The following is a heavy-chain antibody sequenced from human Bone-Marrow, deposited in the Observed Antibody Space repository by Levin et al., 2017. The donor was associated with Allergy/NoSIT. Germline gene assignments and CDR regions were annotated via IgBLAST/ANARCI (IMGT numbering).Heavy chain of an antibody. CDR2: IYSDGSP. V-gene: IGHV3-66*02. D-gene: IGHD3-10*01. CDR1: GFIVSSKF. CDR3: ARAGGGYFGSGKMDY. J-gene: IGHJ4*02. Sequence: SCAASGFIVSSKFMSWVRQSPGKGLEWVSVIYSDGSPYYAESVKGRFTVSRDISKNTVYLQMSSVRSEDTAVYYCARAGGGYFGSGKMDYWGQGALVTVSS.